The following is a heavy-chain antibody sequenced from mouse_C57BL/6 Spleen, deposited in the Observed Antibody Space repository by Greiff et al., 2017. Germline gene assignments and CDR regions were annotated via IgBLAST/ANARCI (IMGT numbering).Heavy chain of an antibody. CDR2: INPNNGGT. CDR3: ARKDGYYAWFAY. D-gene: IGHD2-3*01. V-gene: IGHV1-18*01. J-gene: IGHJ3*01. CDR1: GYTFTDYN. Sequence: EVKLMEPGPELVKPGASVKIPCKASGYTFTDYNMDWVKQSHGKSLEWIGDINPNNGGTIYNQKFKGKATLTVDKSSSTAYMELRSLTSEDTAVYYCARKDGYYAWFAYWGQGTLVTVSA.